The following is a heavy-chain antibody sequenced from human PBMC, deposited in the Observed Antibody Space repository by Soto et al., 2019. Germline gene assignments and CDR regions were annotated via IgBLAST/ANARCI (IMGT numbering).Heavy chain of an antibody. V-gene: IGHV1-18*01. J-gene: IGHJ4*02. CDR1: GYTFNTYG. CDR2: ISAYDGKT. D-gene: IGHD2-15*01. Sequence: ALVKVFCKSSGYTFNTYGINWVRQAPGQGIELMGWISAYDGKTTYAEKFQGRVTLTTDTSTSTTYMELRSLRSAETAVYHGPRHPQAFSASSCFAYWGQGILVT. CDR3: PRHPQAFSASSCFAY.